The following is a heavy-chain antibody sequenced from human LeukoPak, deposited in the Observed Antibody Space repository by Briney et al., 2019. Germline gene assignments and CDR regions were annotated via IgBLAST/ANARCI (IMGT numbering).Heavy chain of an antibody. CDR2: ISGSGGST. CDR1: GFTFSSYA. J-gene: IGHJ4*02. Sequence: HTGGSLRLSCAASGFTFSSYAMSWVRQAPGKGLEWVSAISGSGGSTYYADSVKGRFTISRDNAKNSLYLQMNSLRDEDTAVYYCARGGVLLWFGELSDGYYFDYWGQGTLVTVSS. D-gene: IGHD3-10*01. CDR3: ARGGVLLWFGELSDGYYFDY. V-gene: IGHV3-23*01.